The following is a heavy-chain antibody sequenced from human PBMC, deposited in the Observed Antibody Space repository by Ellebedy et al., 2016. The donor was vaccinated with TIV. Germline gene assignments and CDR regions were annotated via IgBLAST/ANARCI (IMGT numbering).Heavy chain of an antibody. V-gene: IGHV5-51*01. CDR3: ARFMGAKLEHKRLDP. J-gene: IGHJ5*02. CDR2: IYHDDSQT. Sequence: GESLKISCQGSGYSFWGYWIGWVRQLPGKGLELMGLIYHDDSQTRYSPSFQGQVTISADKSINSAFLQWSSLKASDTAMYYCARFMGAKLEHKRLDPWGQGTLVTVSS. D-gene: IGHD4/OR15-4a*01. CDR1: GYSFWGYW.